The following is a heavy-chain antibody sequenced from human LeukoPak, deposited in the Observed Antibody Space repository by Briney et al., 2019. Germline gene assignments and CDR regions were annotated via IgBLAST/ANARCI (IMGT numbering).Heavy chain of an antibody. Sequence: PGGSLRLSCAASGFSFSSHVMHWVRQAPGKGLEWVSGISGGGGDTYYADSVKGRFTISRDNSKNTLNLRMDSLRADDTALYYCAKDQNYESSGYYGGFDYWGQGTLVTVSS. D-gene: IGHD3-22*01. CDR2: ISGGGGDT. CDR1: GFSFSSHV. CDR3: AKDQNYESSGYYGGFDY. J-gene: IGHJ4*02. V-gene: IGHV3-23*01.